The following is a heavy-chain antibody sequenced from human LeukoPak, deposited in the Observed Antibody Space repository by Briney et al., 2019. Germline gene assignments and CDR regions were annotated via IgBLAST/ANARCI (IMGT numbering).Heavy chain of an antibody. J-gene: IGHJ4*02. Sequence: SETLSLTCTVSGDSISGYHWSWIRQPPGGGLEWIGYIFYSGNTNYNSSLRSRVTISIDTSKNQFSLNLTSVTAADTAVYYCARLLRPLYFDYWGQGTLVTVSS. D-gene: IGHD2-8*01. CDR2: IFYSGNT. V-gene: IGHV4-59*08. CDR3: ARLLRPLYFDY. CDR1: GDSISGYH.